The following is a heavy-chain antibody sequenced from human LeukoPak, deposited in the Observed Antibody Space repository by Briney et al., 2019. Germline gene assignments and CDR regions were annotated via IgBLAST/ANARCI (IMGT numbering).Heavy chain of an antibody. J-gene: IGHJ6*02. CDR2: IYYSGST. V-gene: IGHV4-59*01. Sequence: SETLSLTCTVSGGSISNYYLNWIRQPPVKGLEWIGYIYYSGSTNYNPALKSRVTISGDTSKNEFSLKLTSVTAADTAVYYCARAPPIYHYYYGMDVWGQGTTVTVSS. CDR1: GGSISNYY. CDR3: ARAPPIYHYYYGMDV.